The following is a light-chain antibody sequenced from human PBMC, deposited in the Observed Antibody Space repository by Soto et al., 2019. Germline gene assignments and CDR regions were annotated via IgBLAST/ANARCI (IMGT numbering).Light chain of an antibody. J-gene: IGLJ2*01. CDR2: SNN. Sequence: QSVLTQPPSASGTPGQRVTISCSGSSSNIGSNPVNWYKQLPGTAPKLLIYSNNQRPSGVPDRFSGSKSGTSASLAISGLQSDDEADYYCAAWDDSLNVLFGGGTKLTVL. V-gene: IGLV1-44*01. CDR1: SSNIGSNP. CDR3: AAWDDSLNVL.